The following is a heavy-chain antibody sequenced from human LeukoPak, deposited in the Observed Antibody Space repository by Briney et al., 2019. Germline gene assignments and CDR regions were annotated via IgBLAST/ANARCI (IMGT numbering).Heavy chain of an antibody. V-gene: IGHV3-30*18. J-gene: IGHJ6*02. CDR1: GFTFSGYG. D-gene: IGHD6-13*01. CDR2: ISYDGNTN. Sequence: GGSLRLSCAASGFTFSGYGMHWVRQAPGKGLEWVAVISYDGNTNYYADSVKGRLTISRDNSRNTLYLQMNTLRAEDTAVYYCANDLEYGSSPYYYYGMDVWGQGTTVTVSS. CDR3: ANDLEYGSSPYYYYGMDV.